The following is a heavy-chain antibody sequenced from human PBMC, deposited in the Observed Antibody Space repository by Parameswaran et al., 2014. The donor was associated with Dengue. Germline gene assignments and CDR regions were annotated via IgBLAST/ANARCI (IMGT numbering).Heavy chain of an antibody. J-gene: IGHJ6*02. CDR3: ARDQTVEWELLYYYGMDV. D-gene: IGHD1-26*01. Sequence: VRQMPGKGLEWVSYISSSSSTIYYADSVKGRFTISRDNAKNSLYLQMNSLRDEDTAVYYCARDQTVEWELLYYYGMDVWGQGTTVTVSS. V-gene: IGHV3-48*02. CDR2: ISSSSSTI.